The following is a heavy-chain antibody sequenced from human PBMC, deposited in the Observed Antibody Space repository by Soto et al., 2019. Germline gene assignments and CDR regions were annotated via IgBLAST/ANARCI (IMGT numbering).Heavy chain of an antibody. V-gene: IGHV1-69*12. CDR1: GGTFSSYA. CDR2: IIPIFGTA. Sequence: QVQLVQSGAEVKKPGSSVKVSCKASGGTFSSYAISWVRQAPGQGLEWMGGIIPIFGTANYAQKFQGRVTIPADESTSTAYMELSSLRSEDTAVYYCAGGISTSCYCFYYGMDVWGQGTTVTVSS. CDR3: AGGISTSCYCFYYGMDV. J-gene: IGHJ6*02. D-gene: IGHD2-2*01.